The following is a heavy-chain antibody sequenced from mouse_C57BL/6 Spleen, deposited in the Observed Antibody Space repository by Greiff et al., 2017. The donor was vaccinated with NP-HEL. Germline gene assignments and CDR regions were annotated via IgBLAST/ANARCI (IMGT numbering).Heavy chain of an antibody. J-gene: IGHJ4*01. V-gene: IGHV5-6*01. CDR3: ARHDGYYDYYAMDD. CDR2: ISSGGSYT. D-gene: IGHD2-3*01. CDR1: GFTFSSYG. Sequence: EVQLVESGGDLVKPGGSLKLSCAASGFTFSSYGMSWVRQTPDQRLEWVATISSGGSYTYYPDSVKGRFTISRDNAKNTLYLQMSSLKSEDTAMYYGARHDGYYDYYAMDDWGQGTSVTVSS.